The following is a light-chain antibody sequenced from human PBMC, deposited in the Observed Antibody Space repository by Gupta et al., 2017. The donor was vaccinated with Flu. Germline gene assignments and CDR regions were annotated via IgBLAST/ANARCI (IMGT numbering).Light chain of an antibody. J-gene: IGKJ5*01. CDR1: QSVGVD. V-gene: IGKV3-15*01. CDR2: DAS. Sequence: EIVMTQSPATLSLSPGEGATLSCRASQSVGVDLAWYQQKPGQTPRPLIYDASFRATGVPARFSAGGSGTEFTLTISSLQPEDFAVYFCQQFNNWPFTFGQETRLDIK. CDR3: QQFNNWPFT.